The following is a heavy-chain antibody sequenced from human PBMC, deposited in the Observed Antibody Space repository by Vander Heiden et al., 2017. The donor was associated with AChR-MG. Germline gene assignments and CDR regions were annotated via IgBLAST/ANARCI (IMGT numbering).Heavy chain of an antibody. CDR2: ISYDGTKT. Sequence: QGQLVESGGGVVQPGRSLRLSCAATGFTFSNYGMNWVRRAPGKGLELVAFISYDGTKTFFGDAVRGRSTLSRDNSKNTLFLQIYSLRDQDTAIYYCARGLPSQADKSVYDDSLTGTPDDDAFDFWGQGTMVTVSS. CDR1: GFTFSNYG. CDR3: ARGLPSQADKSVYDDSLTGTPDDDAFDF. V-gene: IGHV3-33*05. D-gene: IGHD3-9*01. J-gene: IGHJ3*01.